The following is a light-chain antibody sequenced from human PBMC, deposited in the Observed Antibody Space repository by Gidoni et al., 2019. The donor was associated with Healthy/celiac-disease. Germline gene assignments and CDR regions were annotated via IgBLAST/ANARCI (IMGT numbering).Light chain of an antibody. J-gene: IGKJ1*01. CDR2: AAS. CDR3: QQSYSTPGT. Sequence: DIQMTQSPSSLSASVGGRVTITCRASQSSSSYLNWYQQKPGKAPKLLIYAASSLQSGVPSRFSGSGSGTDFTLTISSLQPEDFATYYCQQSYSTPGTFGQGTKVEIK. V-gene: IGKV1-39*01. CDR1: QSSSSY.